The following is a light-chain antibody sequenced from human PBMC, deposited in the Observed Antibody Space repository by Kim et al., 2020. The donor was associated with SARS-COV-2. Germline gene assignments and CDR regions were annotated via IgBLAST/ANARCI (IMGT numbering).Light chain of an antibody. J-gene: IGKJ4*01. CDR1: QNINKY. CDR3: QQSFSTFEA. V-gene: IGKV1-39*01. CDR2: AAS. Sequence: DIQMTQSPSSLSASVGDRVTITCRASQNINKYLNWYQQKPGKPPKLLIYAASSLQSGVPSRFSGSGSGTDFTLTITTLQPEDFATYYCQQSFSTFEAFGGWTKLEI.